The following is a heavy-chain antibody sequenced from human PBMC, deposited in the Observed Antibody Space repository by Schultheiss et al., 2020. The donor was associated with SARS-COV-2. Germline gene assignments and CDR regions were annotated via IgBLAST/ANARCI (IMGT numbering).Heavy chain of an antibody. V-gene: IGHV4-34*01. CDR2: INHSGST. CDR3: ARDTVQPYYFDY. J-gene: IGHJ4*02. CDR1: GGSFSGYY. D-gene: IGHD1-1*01. Sequence: SQTLSLTCAVYGGSFSGYYWSWIRQPPGKGLEWIGEINHSGSTNYNPSLKSRVTISVDTSKNQFSLKLSSVTAADTAVYYCARDTVQPYYFDYWGQGTLVTVSS.